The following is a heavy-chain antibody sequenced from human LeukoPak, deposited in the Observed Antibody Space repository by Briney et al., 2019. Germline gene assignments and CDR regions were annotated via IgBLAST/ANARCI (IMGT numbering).Heavy chain of an antibody. CDR1: GFTFSSYE. J-gene: IGHJ6*02. CDR3: ARDNVSADVWDYYYYYGMDV. V-gene: IGHV3-48*03. CDR2: ISSSGSTI. Sequence: GGSLRLSCAASGFTFSSYEMNWVRQAPGKGLEWVSYISSSGSTIYYADSVKGRFTISRDNAKNSLYLQMNSLRAEDTAVYYCARDNVSADVWDYYYYYGMDVWGQGTTVTVSS. D-gene: IGHD3-16*01.